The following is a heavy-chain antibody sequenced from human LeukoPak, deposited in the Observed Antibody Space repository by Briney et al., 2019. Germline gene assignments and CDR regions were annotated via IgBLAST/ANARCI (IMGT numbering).Heavy chain of an antibody. CDR3: ARRFGTARDDYMDV. D-gene: IGHD3/OR15-3a*01. Sequence: GGSLRLSCAASGFTFSSYWMTWVRQAPGKGLEWVANIKQDGSDKYYVDSVKGRFTISRDTAKNSLYLQMNSLRAEDTAVYYCARRFGTARDDYMDVWGKGTTVTVSS. V-gene: IGHV3-7*01. J-gene: IGHJ6*03. CDR1: GFTFSSYW. CDR2: IKQDGSDK.